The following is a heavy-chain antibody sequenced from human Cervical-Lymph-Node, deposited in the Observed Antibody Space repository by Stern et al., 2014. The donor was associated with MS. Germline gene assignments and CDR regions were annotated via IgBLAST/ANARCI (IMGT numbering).Heavy chain of an antibody. CDR2: IIPILRKP. CDR1: GGTFSSYA. D-gene: IGHD6-13*01. J-gene: IGHJ5*02. Sequence: MQLVESGAEVKKPGSSVKVSCKASGGTFSSYAISWVRQAPGQGLEWMGGIIPILRKPNYAQKVQGRVTITRDNSKNPASLERSSLRSEDAAVYYCARDRMSIEAAGSNWFDPWGQGTLVTVSS. CDR3: ARDRMSIEAAGSNWFDP. V-gene: IGHV1-69*06.